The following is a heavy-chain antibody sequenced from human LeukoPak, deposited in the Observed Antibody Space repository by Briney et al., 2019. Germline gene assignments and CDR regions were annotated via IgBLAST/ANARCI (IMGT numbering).Heavy chain of an antibody. V-gene: IGHV3-11*04. CDR1: GFTFSDYY. Sequence: GGSLRLSCAASGFTFSDYYMSWIRQAPGKALEWVSYVSSGSSTIYYADSVKGRFTISRDNAKNSLYLQMNSLRAEDTAVYYCARDHERGYSGYDPDAFDIWGQGTMVTVSS. CDR2: VSSGSSTI. D-gene: IGHD5-12*01. CDR3: ARDHERGYSGYDPDAFDI. J-gene: IGHJ3*02.